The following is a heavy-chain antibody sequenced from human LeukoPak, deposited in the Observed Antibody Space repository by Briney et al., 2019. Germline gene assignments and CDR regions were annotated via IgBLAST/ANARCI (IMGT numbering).Heavy chain of an antibody. J-gene: IGHJ4*02. CDR3: AKDGSIAAAGTVGSGWHDY. CDR1: GFTFSSYG. D-gene: IGHD6-13*01. CDR2: ISYDDGSHK. Sequence: GGSLRLSCAAAGFTFSSYGMHWVRQAPGKGLEWVAVISYDDGSHKYYADSVKGRFTISRDNSKNTLYLQMNRLRAEDTAVYYCAKDGSIAAAGTVGSGWHDYWGEGTLVTVSS. V-gene: IGHV3-30*18.